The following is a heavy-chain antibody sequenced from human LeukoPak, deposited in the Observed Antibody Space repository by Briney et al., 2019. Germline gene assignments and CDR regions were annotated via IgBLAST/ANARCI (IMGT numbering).Heavy chain of an antibody. J-gene: IGHJ4*02. Sequence: SETLSLTCTVSGGSISSGDYYWSRIRQPPGKGLEWIGYIYYSGSTYYNPSLKSRVTISVDTSKNQFSLKLSSVTAADTAVYYCARGIASNNFDYWGQGTLVTVSS. V-gene: IGHV4-30-4*08. CDR2: IYYSGST. D-gene: IGHD6-13*01. CDR3: ARGIASNNFDY. CDR1: GGSISSGDYY.